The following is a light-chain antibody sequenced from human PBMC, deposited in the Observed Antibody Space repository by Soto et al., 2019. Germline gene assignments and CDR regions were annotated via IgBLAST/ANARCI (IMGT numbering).Light chain of an antibody. CDR1: QSIHSW. CDR2: VAS. J-gene: IGKJ1*01. V-gene: IGKV1-5*01. Sequence: DFQMTQSPSILSASVGDRVSITCRASQSIHSWLAWYQQKPGRTPTLLIYVASSLQSGVPSRFSASGSGTDFTLTISGLQPEDFATYYCLQDHDYPRTFGQGTRVDMK. CDR3: LQDHDYPRT.